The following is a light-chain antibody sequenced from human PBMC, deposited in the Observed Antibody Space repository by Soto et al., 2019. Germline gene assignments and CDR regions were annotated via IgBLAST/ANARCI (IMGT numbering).Light chain of an antibody. CDR3: QQYNNWPPYT. Sequence: EIGMTQSPATLSVSPVERATLSCRASQSVSINLAWYQQKPGQAPRLLSYGASTRATGIPARFSGSGSGTEFNITISSLQSEDFAVYYCQQYNNWPPYTFGQGTKLEIK. CDR2: GAS. J-gene: IGKJ2*01. V-gene: IGKV3-15*01. CDR1: QSVSIN.